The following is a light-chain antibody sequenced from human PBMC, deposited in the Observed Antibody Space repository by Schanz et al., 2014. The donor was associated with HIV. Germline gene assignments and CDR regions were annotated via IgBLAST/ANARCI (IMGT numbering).Light chain of an antibody. J-gene: IGLJ3*02. CDR3: QSYDGNNAGV. CDR1: SGSIGSNY. V-gene: IGLV6-57*04. Sequence: NFMLTQPHSVSESPGKTVAISCTRNSGSIGSNYVHWFQQRPGTAPTTIIYEDDHRASGVPDRSSGSLDYSSNSASLIISGLRTEDEADYYCQSYDGNNAGVFGGGTKLTVL. CDR2: EDD.